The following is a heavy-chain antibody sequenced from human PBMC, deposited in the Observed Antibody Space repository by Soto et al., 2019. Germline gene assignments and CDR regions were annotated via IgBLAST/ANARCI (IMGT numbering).Heavy chain of an antibody. CDR1: GGSVSSGSYY. J-gene: IGHJ5*02. CDR2: IYYSGST. Sequence: SDTLSLTCTVSGGSVSSGSYYWSWIRQPPGKGLEWIGYIYYSGSTNYNPSLKSRVTISVDTSKNQFSLKLSSVTAADTAVYYCARDSDILTGYRGNWFDPWGQGTLVTVSS. CDR3: ARDSDILTGYRGNWFDP. V-gene: IGHV4-61*01. D-gene: IGHD3-9*01.